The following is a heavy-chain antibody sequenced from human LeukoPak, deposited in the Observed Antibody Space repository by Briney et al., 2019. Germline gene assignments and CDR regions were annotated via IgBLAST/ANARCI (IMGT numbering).Heavy chain of an antibody. CDR2: IYYSGST. D-gene: IGHD5-18*01. J-gene: IGHJ6*03. V-gene: IGHV4-59*01. CDR3: ARTTEGGYTYDYFYYYYMDV. CDR1: GGSISSYY. Sequence: SETLSLTCTVSGGSISSYYWSWIRQPPGKGLEWIGYIYYSGSTNYNPSLKSRVTISVDTAKNQFSLKLSSVTAADTAVYYCARTTEGGYTYDYFYYYYMDVWGKGTTVTISS.